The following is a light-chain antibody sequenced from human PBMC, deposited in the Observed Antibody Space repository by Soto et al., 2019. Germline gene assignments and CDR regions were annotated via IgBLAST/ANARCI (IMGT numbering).Light chain of an antibody. J-gene: IGKJ4*02. CDR1: QSVSSN. Sequence: EIVMTQSPATLSVSPGERATLSCRASQSVSSNLAWYQQKPGQAPRLLIYGAFTRATGIPARFSGSGSGTEVTLTMSSLEPEDFGVYYCQQDNHWPPLSFGGGTRVESK. V-gene: IGKV3-15*01. CDR2: GAF. CDR3: QQDNHWPPLS.